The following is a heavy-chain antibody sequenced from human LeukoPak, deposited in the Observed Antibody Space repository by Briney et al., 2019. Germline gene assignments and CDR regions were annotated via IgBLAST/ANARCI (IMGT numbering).Heavy chain of an antibody. CDR1: GGTFSSYA. J-gene: IGHJ6*03. D-gene: IGHD6-25*01. CDR3: ARTPSGYYYMDV. Sequence: SVKVSCKASGGTFSSYAISWVRQAPGQGLEWMGGIIPIFGTANYAQKFQGRVTITADESTSTAYMELSSLRSEDTAAYYCARTPSGYYYMDVWGKGTTVTVSS. V-gene: IGHV1-69*13. CDR2: IIPIFGTA.